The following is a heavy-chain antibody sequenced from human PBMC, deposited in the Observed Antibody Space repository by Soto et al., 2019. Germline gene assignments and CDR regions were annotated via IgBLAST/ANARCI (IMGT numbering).Heavy chain of an antibody. D-gene: IGHD6-19*01. Sequence: QVQLVESGGGVVQPGRSLRLSCAASGFTFSSYGMHWVRQAPGKGLEWVAVIWYDGSNKYYADSVKGRFTISRDNSKNTLYPQLYSLRAGDTAGYYCARDYSAGAGGAVIWGLGTMDTVSS. J-gene: IGHJ3*02. CDR3: ARDYSAGAGGAVI. V-gene: IGHV3-33*01. CDR2: IWYDGSNK. CDR1: GFTFSSYG.